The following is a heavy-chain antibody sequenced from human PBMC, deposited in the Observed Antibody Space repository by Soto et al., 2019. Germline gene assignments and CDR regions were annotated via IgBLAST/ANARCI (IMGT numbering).Heavy chain of an antibody. CDR1: GFTFSDYY. CDR3: ARDRYDYVWGSYPEIDY. CDR2: ISPSGTTI. V-gene: IGHV3-11*01. Sequence: AGGSLRLSCAASGFTFSDYYMSWIRQAPGKGLEWVSYISPSGTTIYYADSVKGRFTISRDNAKNSLYLQMNSLRAEDTAVYYCARDRYDYVWGSYPEIDYWGQGTLVTVSS. D-gene: IGHD3-16*02. J-gene: IGHJ4*02.